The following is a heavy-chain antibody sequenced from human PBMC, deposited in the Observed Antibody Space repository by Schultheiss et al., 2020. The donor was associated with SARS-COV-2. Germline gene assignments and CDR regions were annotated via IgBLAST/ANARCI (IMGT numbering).Heavy chain of an antibody. Sequence: GESLKISCAASGFTFSSYGMHWVRQAPGKGLEWVSVMSHDGNNQYYADSVKGRFTVSRDTSKNTLYLQMNTLRVEDTAVYYCAKVLRPLSQGGYNSLGEDGMDVWGQGTTVTVSS. CDR1: GFTFSSYG. D-gene: IGHD5-24*01. CDR3: AKVLRPLSQGGYNSLGEDGMDV. V-gene: IGHV3-30*18. CDR2: MSHDGNNQ. J-gene: IGHJ6*02.